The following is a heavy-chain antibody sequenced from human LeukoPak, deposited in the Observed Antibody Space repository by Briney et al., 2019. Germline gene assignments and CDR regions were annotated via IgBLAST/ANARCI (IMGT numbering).Heavy chain of an antibody. Sequence: SQTLSLTCAISGDSVSSNSVAWNWIRQSPSRGLEWLGRTYYRSKWNNEYAESVRSRITINPDTSKNQFSLQLDSVTPEDTAVYYRARERYYFDYWGQGTLVTVSS. J-gene: IGHJ4*02. CDR2: TYYRSKWNN. V-gene: IGHV6-1*01. CDR1: GDSVSSNSVA. CDR3: ARERYYFDY.